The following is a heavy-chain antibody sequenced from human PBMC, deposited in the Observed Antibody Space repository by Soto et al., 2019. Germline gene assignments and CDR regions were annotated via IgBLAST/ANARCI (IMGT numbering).Heavy chain of an antibody. J-gene: IGHJ6*02. Sequence: QLQLQESGSGLVKPSQTLSLTCAVSGGSISSSGYSWSWIRQPPGKGLEWIGYIYHSGSTYYNPSLKRRVPISVDRSKNQFPLKLCSVTAADTAVYHCARKSYYGGMDVWGQGTTVTVSS. D-gene: IGHD3-10*01. CDR3: ARKSYYGGMDV. V-gene: IGHV4-30-2*01. CDR1: GGSISSSGYS. CDR2: IYHSGST.